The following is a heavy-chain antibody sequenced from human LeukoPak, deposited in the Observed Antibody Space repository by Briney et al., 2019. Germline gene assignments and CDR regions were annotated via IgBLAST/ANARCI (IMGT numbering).Heavy chain of an antibody. CDR2: ISGSGGST. CDR1: GFTFSDAW. D-gene: IGHD6-19*01. J-gene: IGHJ4*02. CDR3: AKAAGIAVAPQDY. V-gene: IGHV3-23*01. Sequence: HSGGSLRLSCAASGFTFSDAWMNWVRQAPGKGLEWVSAISGSGGSTYYADSVKGRFTISRDNSKNTRYLQMNSLRAEDTAVYYCAKAAGIAVAPQDYWGQGTLVTVSS.